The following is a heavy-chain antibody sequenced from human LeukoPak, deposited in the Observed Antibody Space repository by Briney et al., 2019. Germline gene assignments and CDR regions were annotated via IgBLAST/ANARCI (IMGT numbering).Heavy chain of an antibody. CDR3: ARDLSNYYGMDV. V-gene: IGHV3-66*01. CDR1: GFSVSSNY. D-gene: IGHD2/OR15-2a*01. J-gene: IGHJ6*02. CDR2: IYSSGNT. Sequence: GGSLRLSCAASGFSVSSNYMSWVRQAPGKGLEWVSVIYSSGNTYYADSVKGRFTISRDNSKNTPYLQLNSLRAEDTAVYYCARDLSNYYGMDVWGQGTTVTVSS.